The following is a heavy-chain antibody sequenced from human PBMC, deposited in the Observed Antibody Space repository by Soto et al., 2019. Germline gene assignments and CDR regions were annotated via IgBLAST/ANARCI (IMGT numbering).Heavy chain of an antibody. V-gene: IGHV3-21*01. CDR3: ARSPVGDAFNV. Sequence: EVQLVESGGGLVKPGGSLRLSCAASGFTFSSYSMNWVRQAPGKGLEWVSSISSGSDYIFYADSVKGRFTISRDNAKNSLFLQMNSLTAEDTAVYYWARSPVGDAFNVWGQGTGVTVSS. CDR1: GFTFSSYS. CDR2: ISSGSDYI. J-gene: IGHJ3*01.